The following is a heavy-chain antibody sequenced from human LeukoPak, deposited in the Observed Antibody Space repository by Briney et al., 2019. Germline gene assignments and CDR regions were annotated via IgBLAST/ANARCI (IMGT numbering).Heavy chain of an antibody. Sequence: GGSLRLSCAASGFTFSSYAMSWVRQAPGKGLEWVSAISGSGGSTYYADSVKGRFTISRDNSKNTLYLQMNSLRAEDTAVYYCAKDDLEYSSSPGDYWGQGTLVTVSS. CDR1: GFTFSSYA. CDR2: ISGSGGST. J-gene: IGHJ4*02. V-gene: IGHV3-23*01. CDR3: AKDDLEYSSSPGDY. D-gene: IGHD6-6*01.